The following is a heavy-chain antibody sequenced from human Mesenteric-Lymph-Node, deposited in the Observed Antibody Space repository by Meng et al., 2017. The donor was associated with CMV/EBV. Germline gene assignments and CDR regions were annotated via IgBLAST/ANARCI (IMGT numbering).Heavy chain of an antibody. Sequence: QVPLVQARAEVGKPGAPVMVSCKASGYTFTDFYIHWVRQAPGQGLEWMGRINPNSGVSNSAQNFQGRVTMTRDTSISTAYMELGRLTSDDTAVYYCARDNVNPEGFDPWGQGTLVTVSS. D-gene: IGHD2/OR15-2a*01. CDR1: GYTFTDFY. CDR3: ARDNVNPEGFDP. V-gene: IGHV1-2*06. J-gene: IGHJ5*02. CDR2: INPNSGVS.